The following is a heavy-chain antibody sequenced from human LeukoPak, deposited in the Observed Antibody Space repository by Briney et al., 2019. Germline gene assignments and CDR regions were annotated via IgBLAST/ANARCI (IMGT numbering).Heavy chain of an antibody. CDR3: ARHHRDEYSSSGPIDY. CDR1: GYRFTSYW. J-gene: IGHJ4*02. D-gene: IGHD6-6*01. Sequence: GGSLQISFKGSGYRFTSYWIGWGRRMPGKGVEWRGIIYPGDSDTRYSPSFQGQVTISADKSISTASLQWTSLKASDTAMYYCARHHRDEYSSSGPIDYWGQGTLVTVSS. V-gene: IGHV5-51*01. CDR2: IYPGDSDT.